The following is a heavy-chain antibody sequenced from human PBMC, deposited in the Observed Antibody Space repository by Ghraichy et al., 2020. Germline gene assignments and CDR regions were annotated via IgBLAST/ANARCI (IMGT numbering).Heavy chain of an antibody. Sequence: LSLTCAASGFTFSSYEMNWVRQAPGKGLEWVSFISSSGSSIYYADSVKGRFTISRDNSKNSLYLQMNSLRAEDTAVYYCARANWYFDLWGRGTLVTVSS. CDR2: ISSSGSSI. CDR3: ARANWYFDL. CDR1: GFTFSSYE. V-gene: IGHV3-48*03. J-gene: IGHJ2*01.